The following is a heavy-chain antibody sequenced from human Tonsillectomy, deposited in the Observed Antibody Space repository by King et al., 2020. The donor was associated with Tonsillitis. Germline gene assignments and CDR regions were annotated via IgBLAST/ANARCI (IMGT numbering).Heavy chain of an antibody. V-gene: IGHV3-30*04. CDR1: GFTFSSYA. D-gene: IGHD4-17*01. CDR3: ARARQLEYGDYYFDY. J-gene: IGHJ4*02. CDR2: ISYDGSNE. Sequence: VQLVESGGGVVQPGRSLRLSCAASGFTFSSYAMHWVRQAPGKGLEWVAVISYDGSNEYYADSVKGRFTISRDNSKNTLYLQMNSLRAEDTAGYYCARARQLEYGDYYFDYWGQGTLVTVSS.